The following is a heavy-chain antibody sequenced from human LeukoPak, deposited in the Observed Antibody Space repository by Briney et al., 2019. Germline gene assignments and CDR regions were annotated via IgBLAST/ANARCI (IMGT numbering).Heavy chain of an antibody. CDR3: ARDRYCGADCYYWHFDL. Sequence: QSGGSLRLSCAASGITFTSYAMTWVRQAPGKGLEWVSSIAGSGDSSYYADSVKGRFIISRDNSKDTLYLQMNNLRVEDTAVYYCARDRYCGADCYYWHFDLWGRGTLVTVSS. J-gene: IGHJ2*01. CDR1: GITFTSYA. CDR2: IAGSGDSS. D-gene: IGHD2-21*02. V-gene: IGHV3-23*01.